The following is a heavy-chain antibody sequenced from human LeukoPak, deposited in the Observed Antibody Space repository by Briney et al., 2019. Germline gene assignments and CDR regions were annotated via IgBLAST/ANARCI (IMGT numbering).Heavy chain of an antibody. D-gene: IGHD4-23*01. Sequence: GGSLRLSCAASGFTFRSYSMKWVRQAPGKGLEWVSYISSSSSTIYYADSVKGRFTISRDNAKNPLYLQMNSLRAEDTAVYYCARDSPYYGGKSLSYWGQGTLVTVSS. CDR2: ISSSSSTI. J-gene: IGHJ4*02. V-gene: IGHV3-48*01. CDR1: GFTFRSYS. CDR3: ARDSPYYGGKSLSY.